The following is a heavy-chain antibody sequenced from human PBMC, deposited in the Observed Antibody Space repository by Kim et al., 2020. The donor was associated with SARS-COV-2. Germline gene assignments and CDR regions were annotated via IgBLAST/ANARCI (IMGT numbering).Heavy chain of an antibody. CDR2: VYYSGTT. J-gene: IGHJ6*02. Sequence: SETLSLTCTVSGGSITSAYWTWIRQPPGKGLEWIGYVYYSGTTTYNPSLKSRVTISIDTSKKHFSLNVTSVTAADTAGYYCAREGTGVTAYGMEVWGHGT. D-gene: IGHD3-3*01. V-gene: IGHV4-59*13. CDR1: GGSITSAY. CDR3: AREGTGVTAYGMEV.